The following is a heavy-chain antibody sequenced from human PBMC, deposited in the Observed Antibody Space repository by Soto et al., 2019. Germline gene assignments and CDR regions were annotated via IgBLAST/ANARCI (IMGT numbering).Heavy chain of an antibody. Sequence: PGGSLRLSCAASGFTFISYAMSWVRQAPGKGLEWVSAISGSGGSTYYADSVKGRFTISRDNAKNTLYLQMNSLRAEDTAVYYCAKAGITMIVVSYYWGQGALVTVSS. CDR3: AKAGITMIVVSYY. J-gene: IGHJ4*02. CDR2: ISGSGGST. V-gene: IGHV3-23*01. CDR1: GFTFISYA. D-gene: IGHD3-22*01.